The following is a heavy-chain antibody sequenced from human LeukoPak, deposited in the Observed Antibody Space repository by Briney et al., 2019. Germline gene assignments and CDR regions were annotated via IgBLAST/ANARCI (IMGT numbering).Heavy chain of an antibody. D-gene: IGHD5-18*01. Sequence: GGSLRLSCAASGFTFSSYSMNWVRQAPGKGLEWVSSISGSSGYTYYADSVKGRFTISRDNAKNSLYLQMNSLRAEDTAVYYCAGGYSYGSDYWGPGTLVTVFS. J-gene: IGHJ4*02. CDR1: GFTFSSYS. CDR3: AGGYSYGSDY. V-gene: IGHV3-21*01. CDR2: ISGSSGYT.